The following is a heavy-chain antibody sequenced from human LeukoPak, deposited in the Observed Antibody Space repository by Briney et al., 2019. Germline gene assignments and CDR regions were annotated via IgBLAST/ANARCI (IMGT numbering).Heavy chain of an antibody. CDR2: ISTTGSSI. V-gene: IGHV3-11*04. CDR1: GFTFSNAW. J-gene: IGHJ4*02. CDR3: ARVQRGIAVALDY. Sequence: GGSLRLSCAASGFTFSNAWMSWVRQAPGKGLEWVSYISTTGSSIYYADSVKGRFTISRDNVKNLLYLQMNSLRAEDTAVYYCARVQRGIAVALDYWGQGTLVTVSS. D-gene: IGHD6-19*01.